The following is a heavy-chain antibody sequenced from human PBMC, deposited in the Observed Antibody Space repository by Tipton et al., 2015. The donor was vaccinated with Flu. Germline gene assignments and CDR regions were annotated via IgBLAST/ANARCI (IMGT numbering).Heavy chain of an antibody. D-gene: IGHD3-16*01. CDR1: GGSISSSSYY. V-gene: IGHV4-61*01. J-gene: IGHJ4*02. CDR3: ARGEGGASFDY. CDR2: IYYSGST. Sequence: TLSLTCTVSGGSISSSSYYWSWIRQPPGKGLEWIGYIYYSGSTNYNPSLKSRVTISVDTSKNQFSLKLSSVTAADTAVYYCARGEGGASFDYWGQGTLVTVSS.